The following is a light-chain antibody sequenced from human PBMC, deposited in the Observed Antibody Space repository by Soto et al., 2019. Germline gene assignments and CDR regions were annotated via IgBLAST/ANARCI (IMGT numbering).Light chain of an antibody. CDR2: EVS. J-gene: IGLJ1*01. V-gene: IGLV2-14*01. CDR3: SSYTSSGTYV. Sequence: QSVLTQPASVSGSPGQSITISCTGTSSDVGGYNSVSWYQQHPGKAPKLMIYEVSNRPSGVSNRFSGSKSGNTASLTISGLQAEDEADYYCSSYTSSGTYVFGTGTKVTVL. CDR1: SSDVGGYNS.